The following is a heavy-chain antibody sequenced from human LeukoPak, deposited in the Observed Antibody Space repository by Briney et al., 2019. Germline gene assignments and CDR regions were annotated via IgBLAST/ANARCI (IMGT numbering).Heavy chain of an antibody. CDR3: ARLFSSGWPFDY. Sequence: GASVKVSCKASGYPFTGYYMHWVRQAPGQGLEWKGWINPNSGGTNYAQKLQGRVTMTRDTSISTAYMKLSRLRSDDTAVYYCARLFSSGWPFDYWGQGTLVTVSS. V-gene: IGHV1-2*02. CDR1: GYPFTGYY. CDR2: INPNSGGT. J-gene: IGHJ4*02. D-gene: IGHD6-19*01.